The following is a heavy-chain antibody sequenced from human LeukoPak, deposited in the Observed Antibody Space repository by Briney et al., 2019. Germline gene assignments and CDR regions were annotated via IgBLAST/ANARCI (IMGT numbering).Heavy chain of an antibody. V-gene: IGHV3-30*18. CDR1: EFTFRSFG. CDR2: ISFDGSSQ. CDR3: AKVDAGDGSYYFDS. J-gene: IGHJ4*02. Sequence: GRSLRLSYAASEFTFRSFGMHWVRQAPGKGLEWVAGISFDGSSQYYADSVKGRFTISRDNSQKTLYLHMNSLRPEDTAVYYCAKVDAGDGSYYFDSWGQGTLVTVSS. D-gene: IGHD6-13*01.